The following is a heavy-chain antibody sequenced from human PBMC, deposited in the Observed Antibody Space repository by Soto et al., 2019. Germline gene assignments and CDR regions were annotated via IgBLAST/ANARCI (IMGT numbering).Heavy chain of an antibody. D-gene: IGHD2-15*01. CDR2: ISGSGGST. CDR3: AKEGAGYCSGGSCPFDY. V-gene: IGHV3-23*01. Sequence: GGSLRLSCAASGFTFSSYAMSWVRQAPGKGLEWVSAISGSGGSTYYADSVKGRFTISRDNSKNTLYLQMNSLRAEDTAVYYCAKEGAGYCSGGSCPFDYWGQGTLVTVSS. J-gene: IGHJ4*02. CDR1: GFTFSSYA.